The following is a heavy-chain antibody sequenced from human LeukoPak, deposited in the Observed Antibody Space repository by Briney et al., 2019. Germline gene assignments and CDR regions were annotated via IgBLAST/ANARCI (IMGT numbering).Heavy chain of an antibody. CDR3: AIARNYYDSSGFYYEGDAFDI. D-gene: IGHD3-22*01. CDR1: GGSITSISYY. V-gene: IGHV4-39*07. Sequence: SETLSLTCAVSGGSITSISYYWGWLRQPPGKGLQWLGSVSYSGNTYYNPSLKSRVTISVDTSKNQFSLKLSSVTAADTAVYYCAIARNYYDSSGFYYEGDAFDIWGQGTMVTVSS. J-gene: IGHJ3*02. CDR2: VSYSGNT.